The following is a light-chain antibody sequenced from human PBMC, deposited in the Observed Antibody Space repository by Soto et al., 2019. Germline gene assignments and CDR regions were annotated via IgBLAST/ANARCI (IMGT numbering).Light chain of an antibody. CDR2: DVS. CDR3: CSYAGSYTLKV. Sequence: QSVLTQPRSVSGSPGQSVIISCTGTSSDVGGYNYVSWYQQYPGKAPKLMIYDVSKRPSGVPDRFSGSKSGNTASLTISGLQGEDEADYYCCSYAGSYTLKVFGGGTQLTVL. CDR1: SSDVGGYNY. V-gene: IGLV2-11*01. J-gene: IGLJ3*02.